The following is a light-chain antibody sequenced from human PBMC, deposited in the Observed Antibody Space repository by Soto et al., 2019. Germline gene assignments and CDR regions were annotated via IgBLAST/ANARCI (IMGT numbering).Light chain of an antibody. CDR1: RNDIGGYNY. CDR3: SSFTSISTHV. Sequence: QSALTQPASVSGSPGQSVTISCTGTRNDIGGYNYVSWYQQHPGRAPKLMIYDVRNRPSGVSDRFSASKSGNTASLTISGLQAEDEADYYCSSFTSISTHVFGTGTKVTVL. CDR2: DVR. V-gene: IGLV2-14*03. J-gene: IGLJ1*01.